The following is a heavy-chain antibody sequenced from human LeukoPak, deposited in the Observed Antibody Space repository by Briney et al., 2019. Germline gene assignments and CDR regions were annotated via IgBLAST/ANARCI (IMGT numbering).Heavy chain of an antibody. Sequence: VASVKVSCKASGYTFTSHAMNWVRQAPGQGLEWMGWINTNTGNPTYAQGFTGRFVFSLDTSVSTAYLQISSLEAEDTAVYFCAKQGPGHCGSTSCYGVDYWGQGTLVTVSS. D-gene: IGHD2-2*01. V-gene: IGHV7-4-1*02. J-gene: IGHJ4*02. CDR3: AKQGPGHCGSTSCYGVDY. CDR1: GYTFTSHA. CDR2: INTNTGNP.